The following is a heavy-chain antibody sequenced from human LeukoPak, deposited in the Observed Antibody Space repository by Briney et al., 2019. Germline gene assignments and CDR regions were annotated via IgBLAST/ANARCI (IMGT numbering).Heavy chain of an antibody. CDR1: GGSFSGYY. D-gene: IGHD5-18*01. CDR3: ARGRAMVHFDY. Sequence: SETLSLTCAVYGGSFSGYYWSWIRQPPGKGLEWIGEINHSGSTNYNPSLKSRVTISVDTSKNQFSLKLSSVTAADTAVYYCARGRAMVHFDYWGQGTLVTVSS. V-gene: IGHV4-34*01. CDR2: INHSGST. J-gene: IGHJ4*02.